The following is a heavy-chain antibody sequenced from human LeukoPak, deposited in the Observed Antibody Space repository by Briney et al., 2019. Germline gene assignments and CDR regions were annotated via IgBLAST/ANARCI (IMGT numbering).Heavy chain of an antibody. V-gene: IGHV4-30-4*08. D-gene: IGHD3-3*01. Sequence: TSQTLSLTCTVSGGSISSGDYYWSWIRQPPGKGLEWIGDIYYSGSTYYNPSLKSRVTISVDTSKNQFSLKLSSVTAADTAVYYCARSLYDFWSGYLYYFDYWGQGTLVTVSS. CDR3: ARSLYDFWSGYLYYFDY. CDR2: IYYSGST. J-gene: IGHJ4*02. CDR1: GGSISSGDYY.